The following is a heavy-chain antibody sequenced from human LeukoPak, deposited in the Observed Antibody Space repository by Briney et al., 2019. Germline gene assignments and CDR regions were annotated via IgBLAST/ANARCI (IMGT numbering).Heavy chain of an antibody. V-gene: IGHV4-38-2*02. CDR3: ARDPGAKGFDY. J-gene: IGHJ4*02. CDR1: GYAINSGYY. Sequence: PSETLSLTCAVSGYAINSGYYWGWIRQPPGKGLEWIGSIYPAGSTDYNPSLKSRVTLSVDTSQNQFSLKLSSVTPADTAVYYCARDPGAKGFDYWGQGTLVTVSS. CDR2: IYPAGST.